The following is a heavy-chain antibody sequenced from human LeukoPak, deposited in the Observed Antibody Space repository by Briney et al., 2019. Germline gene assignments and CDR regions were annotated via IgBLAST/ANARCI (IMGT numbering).Heavy chain of an antibody. CDR2: IYYSGST. V-gene: IGHV4-59*01. CDR1: GGSISSYY. Sequence: SETLSLTCTVSGGSISSYYWSWIRQPPGKGLEWIGYIYYSGSTNCNPSLKSRVTISVDTSKNQFSLKLSSVTAADTAVYYCASLIAVAGPGLDYWGQGTLVTVSS. J-gene: IGHJ4*02. D-gene: IGHD6-19*01. CDR3: ASLIAVAGPGLDY.